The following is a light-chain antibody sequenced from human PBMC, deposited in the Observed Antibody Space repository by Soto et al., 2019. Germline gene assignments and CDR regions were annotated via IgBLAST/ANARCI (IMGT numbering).Light chain of an antibody. CDR3: SSYTGRGTLVV. Sequence: QSALTQPASVSGSPGQSITISCTGTSSDVGFYNDVSWYQQHPGKAPKLMIYDVSNRPSGVSNRFSGSKSGNTASLTISGLQAEDEAAYYCSSYTGRGTLVVFGGGTKLTVL. CDR1: SSDVGFYND. V-gene: IGLV2-14*03. CDR2: DVS. J-gene: IGLJ2*01.